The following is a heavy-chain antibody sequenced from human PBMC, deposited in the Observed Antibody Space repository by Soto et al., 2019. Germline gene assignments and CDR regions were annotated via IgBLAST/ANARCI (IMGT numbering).Heavy chain of an antibody. CDR1: GITFSDHY. D-gene: IGHD3-10*01. J-gene: IGHJ6*01. CDR3: ARTPYYVSRNYYYCALDG. Sequence: QVQLVESGGGLVKLGGSLRLSCEASGITFSDHYMTWIRQAPGKGLEWISYISGTAGTIYYADSVKGRFTISRDNAKNSLFLQLTSMTAEDTAVYYCARTPYYVSRNYYYCALDGWGQGTTVTVSS. CDR2: ISGTAGTI. V-gene: IGHV3-11*01.